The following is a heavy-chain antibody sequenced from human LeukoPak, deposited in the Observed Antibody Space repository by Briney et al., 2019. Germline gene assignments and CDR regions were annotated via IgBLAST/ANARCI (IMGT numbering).Heavy chain of an antibody. V-gene: IGHV4-34*01. J-gene: IGHJ4*02. D-gene: IGHD3-22*01. Sequence: SETLSLTCAVYGGSFSGYYWSWIRQPPGKGLEWIGEINHSGSTNYNPSLKSRVTISVDTSKNQFSLKLSSVTAADTAVYYCARGRVTYYYDSSGYYDYWGQGTLVTVSS. CDR1: GGSFSGYY. CDR3: ARGRVTYYYDSSGYYDY. CDR2: INHSGST.